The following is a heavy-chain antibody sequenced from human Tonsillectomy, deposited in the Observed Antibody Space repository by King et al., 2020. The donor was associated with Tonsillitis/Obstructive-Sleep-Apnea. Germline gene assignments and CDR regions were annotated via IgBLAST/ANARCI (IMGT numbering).Heavy chain of an antibody. J-gene: IGHJ6*02. V-gene: IGHV5-10-1*03. CDR3: AGAGGYYSGMDV. D-gene: IGHD3-10*01. CDR2: IDPSDSYT. CDR1: GYSFTSYW. Sequence: VQLVESGAEVKKPGESLRISCKGSGYSFTSYWISWVRQMPGKGLEWMGRIDPSDSYTDYSPSFQGHVTISVDKSISTAYLQWSSLKASDTAMYYCAGAGGYYSGMDVWGHGTTVTVSS.